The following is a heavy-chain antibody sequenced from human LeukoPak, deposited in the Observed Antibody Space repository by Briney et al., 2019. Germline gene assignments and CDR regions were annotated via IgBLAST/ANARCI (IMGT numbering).Heavy chain of an antibody. CDR2: ISSDGSHK. J-gene: IGHJ4*02. D-gene: IGHD6-19*01. Sequence: GGSLRLSCAASGFTFSNAWMSWVRQAPGKGLEWVALISSDGSHKYYADSVKGRFTISRDNSKNTLYLQMNSLRAEDTAVYHCAKSESIIAVAGTLDYWGQGTLVTVSS. CDR3: AKSESIIAVAGTLDY. V-gene: IGHV3-30*18. CDR1: GFTFSNAW.